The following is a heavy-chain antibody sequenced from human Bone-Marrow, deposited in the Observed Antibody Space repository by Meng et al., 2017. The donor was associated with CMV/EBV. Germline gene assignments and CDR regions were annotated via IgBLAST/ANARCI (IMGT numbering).Heavy chain of an antibody. Sequence: GGSLRLSCAACGFTFSSYDMHWVRQATGKGLEWVSAIGTAGDTYYPGSVKGRFTISRENAKNSLYLQMNSLRAGDTAVYYCARAPLHPFHYYYYGMDVWGQGTTVTVSS. CDR3: ARAPLHPFHYYYYGMDV. J-gene: IGHJ6*02. V-gene: IGHV3-13*01. D-gene: IGHD2/OR15-2a*01. CDR1: GFTFSSYD. CDR2: IGTAGDT.